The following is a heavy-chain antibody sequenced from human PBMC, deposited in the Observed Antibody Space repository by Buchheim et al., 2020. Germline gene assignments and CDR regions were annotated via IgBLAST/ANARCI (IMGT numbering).Heavy chain of an antibody. CDR1: GFTFSSYA. CDR3: AKGDGYYDFWSGYLTFDY. CDR2: ISGSGGST. J-gene: IGHJ4*02. D-gene: IGHD3-3*01. Sequence: EVQLVESGGGLVQPGGSLRLSCAASGFTFSSYAMSWVRQAPGKGLEWVSAISGSGGSTYYADSVKGRFTISRGNSKNTLYLQMNSLRAEDTAVYYCAKGDGYYDFWSGYLTFDYWGQGTL. V-gene: IGHV3-23*04.